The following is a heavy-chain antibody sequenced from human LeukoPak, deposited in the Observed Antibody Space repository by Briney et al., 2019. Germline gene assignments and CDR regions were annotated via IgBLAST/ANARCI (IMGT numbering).Heavy chain of an antibody. CDR3: AASLPNIVVVPATKGPFGY. D-gene: IGHD2-2*01. CDR1: GFTFSGYS. Sequence: PGGSLRLSCTASGFTFSGYSMNWIRQAPGKGLEWVSGVSGSGGSTHYADSVKGRFTISRDNSKNTLYLQMNSLRAEDTAVYYCAASLPNIVVVPATKGPFGYWGQGTLVTVSS. V-gene: IGHV3-23*01. J-gene: IGHJ4*02. CDR2: VSGSGGST.